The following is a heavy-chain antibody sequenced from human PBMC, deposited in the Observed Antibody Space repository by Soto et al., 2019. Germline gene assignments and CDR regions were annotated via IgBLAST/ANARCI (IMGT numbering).Heavy chain of an antibody. CDR1: GFTFSSYV. CDR3: AKEMVGYGSGSPLI. D-gene: IGHD3-10*01. Sequence: GGSLRLSCAASGFTFSSYVMHWVRQAPGKGLEWVAVISYDGSNKYYADSVKGRFTISRDNSKNTLYLQMNSLRAEDTAVYYCAKEMVGYGSGSPLIWGQGTMVTVSS. V-gene: IGHV3-30*18. CDR2: ISYDGSNK. J-gene: IGHJ3*02.